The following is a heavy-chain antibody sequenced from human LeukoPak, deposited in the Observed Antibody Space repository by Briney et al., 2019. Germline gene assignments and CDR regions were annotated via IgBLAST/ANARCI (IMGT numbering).Heavy chain of an antibody. CDR2: IWYDGSNK. CDR3: AKDQARNYYDSSGFDY. V-gene: IGHV3-33*06. CDR1: GFTFSSYG. J-gene: IGHJ4*02. D-gene: IGHD3-22*01. Sequence: GGSLRLSCAASGFTFSSYGMHWVRQAPGKGLEWVAVIWYDGSNKYYADSVKGRFTISRDNSKNTLYLQMNSLRAKDTAVYYCAKDQARNYYDSSGFDYWGQGTLVTVSS.